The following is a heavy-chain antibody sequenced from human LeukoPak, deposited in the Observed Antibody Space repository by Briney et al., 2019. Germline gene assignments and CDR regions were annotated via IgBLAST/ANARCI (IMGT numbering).Heavy chain of an antibody. CDR3: AKTRGTYNAYYYYMDV. Sequence: PGRSLRLSRAASGFTFSSYAMHWVRQAPGKGLEWVALISYDGSNKYYADSVKGRSTISRDNSKNTLYLEMNSLTAEDTAVYYCAKTRGTYNAYYYYMDVWGKGTTVTVSS. D-gene: IGHD1-26*01. J-gene: IGHJ6*03. CDR1: GFTFSSYA. CDR2: ISYDGSNK. V-gene: IGHV3-30*04.